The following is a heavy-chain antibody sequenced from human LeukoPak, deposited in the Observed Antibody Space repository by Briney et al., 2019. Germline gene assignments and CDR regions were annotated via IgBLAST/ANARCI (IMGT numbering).Heavy chain of an antibody. Sequence: PSETLSLTCTVSSGSISSSSYYWGWIRQPPGMRLEWIGNVYHSGSTYYNPSLKSRVTMSVDTSKNQFSLELGSVTAADSAVYFRARRPLNRMGGAFDIWGQGTMVTVSS. J-gene: IGHJ3*02. CDR3: ARRPLNRMGGAFDI. V-gene: IGHV4-39*01. CDR2: VYHSGST. D-gene: IGHD3-16*01. CDR1: SGSISSSSYY.